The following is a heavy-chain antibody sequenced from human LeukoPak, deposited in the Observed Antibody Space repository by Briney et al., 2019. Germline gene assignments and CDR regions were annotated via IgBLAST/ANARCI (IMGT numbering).Heavy chain of an antibody. D-gene: IGHD6-19*01. CDR1: GFNFSSYA. CDR3: ARESSIAVAGKGPDAFDI. V-gene: IGHV3-23*01. J-gene: IGHJ3*02. Sequence: GGSLRLSCAASGFNFSSYAMSWVRQAPGMGLEWVSAISGSGGSTYHADSVKGRFTISRDNSKNTLYLQMNSLRAEDTAVYYCARESSIAVAGKGPDAFDIWGQGTMVTVSS. CDR2: ISGSGGST.